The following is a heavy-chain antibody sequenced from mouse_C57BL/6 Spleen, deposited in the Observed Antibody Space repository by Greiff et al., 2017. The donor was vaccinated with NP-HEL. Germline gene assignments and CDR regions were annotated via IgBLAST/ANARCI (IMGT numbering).Heavy chain of an antibody. V-gene: IGHV5-17*01. CDR2: ISSGSSTI. D-gene: IGHD4-1*02. CDR3: ASPTEHYYAMDY. CDR1: GFTFSDYG. Sequence: EVMLVESGGGLVKPGGSLKLSCAASGFTFSDYGMHWVRQAPEKGLEWVAYISSGSSTIYYADTVKGRFTISRDNAKNTLFLQMTSLRSEDTAMYYCASPTEHYYAMDYWGQGTSVTVSS. J-gene: IGHJ4*01.